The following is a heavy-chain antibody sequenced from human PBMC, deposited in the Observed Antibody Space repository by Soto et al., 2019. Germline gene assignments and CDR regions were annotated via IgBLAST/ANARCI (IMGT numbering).Heavy chain of an antibody. J-gene: IGHJ5*02. CDR1: GFTFSSYS. CDR3: ARDSADIVGCFEP. V-gene: IGHV3-21*01. D-gene: IGHD5-12*01. Sequence: EVQLVESGGGLVKPGGSLRLSCAASGFTFSSYSMNWVRQAPGKGLEWVSSISSSSSYIYYADSVKGRFTISTDNAKNSLYLQMSSLRADDTAVYYCARDSADIVGCFEPWGQGTLVTVSS. CDR2: ISSSSSYI.